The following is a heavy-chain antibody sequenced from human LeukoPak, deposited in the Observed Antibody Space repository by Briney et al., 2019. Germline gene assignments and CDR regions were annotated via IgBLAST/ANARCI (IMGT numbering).Heavy chain of an antibody. V-gene: IGHV4-59*08. J-gene: IGHJ6*03. CDR2: IYYSGST. CDR1: GGSISRYY. CDR3: ARHARRSGYYYYYMDV. D-gene: IGHD6-6*01. Sequence: SETLSLTCTVSGGSISRYYWSWIRQPPGKGLEWIGYIYYSGSTNYNPSLKSRVTISVDTSKNQFSLKLSSVTAADTAVYYCARHARRSGYYYYYMDVWGKGTTVTVSS.